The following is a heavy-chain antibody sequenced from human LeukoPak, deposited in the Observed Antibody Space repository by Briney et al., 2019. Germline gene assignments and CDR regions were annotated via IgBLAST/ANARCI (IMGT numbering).Heavy chain of an antibody. Sequence: GGSLRLSCAASGFTVSSNYMSWVRQAPGKGLEWVSSISSSSSYIYYADSVKGRFTISRDNAKNSLYLQMNSLRAEDTAVYYCARGRDGSQSPIDDWGQGTLVTVSS. CDR1: GFTVSSNY. V-gene: IGHV3-21*01. D-gene: IGHD5-24*01. J-gene: IGHJ4*02. CDR2: ISSSSSYI. CDR3: ARGRDGSQSPIDD.